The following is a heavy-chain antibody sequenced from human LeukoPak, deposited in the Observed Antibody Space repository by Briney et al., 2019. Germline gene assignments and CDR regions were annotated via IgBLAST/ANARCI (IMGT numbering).Heavy chain of an antibody. CDR3: AGAYCGGDCYSGRAFDI. Sequence: PSGTVSLTCAVSGGSISSSYWWSWVRQPPGKGLEWIGEDWHSGSTNYYPSLKSRVTISIEKSKNQFSLKLSSVTAADTAVYYCAGAYCGGDCYSGRAFDIWGQGTMVTVSS. D-gene: IGHD2-21*02. CDR2: DWHSGST. J-gene: IGHJ3*02. CDR1: GGSISSSYW. V-gene: IGHV4-4*02.